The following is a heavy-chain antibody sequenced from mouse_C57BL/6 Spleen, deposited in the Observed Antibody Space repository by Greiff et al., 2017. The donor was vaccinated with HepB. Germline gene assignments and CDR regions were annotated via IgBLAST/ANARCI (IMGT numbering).Heavy chain of an antibody. V-gene: IGHV3-6*01. Sequence: EVQVVESGPGLVKPSQSLSLTCSVTGYSITSGYYWNWIRQFPGNNLEWMGYISYDGSNNYNPSLKNRISITRDTSKNQFFLKLNSVTTEDTATYYCAREWDGVGYWGQGTTLTVSS. D-gene: IGHD4-1*01. J-gene: IGHJ2*01. CDR2: ISYDGSN. CDR1: GYSITSGYY. CDR3: AREWDGVGY.